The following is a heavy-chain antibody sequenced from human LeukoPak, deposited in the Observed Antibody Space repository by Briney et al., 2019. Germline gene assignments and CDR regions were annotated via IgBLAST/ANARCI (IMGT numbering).Heavy chain of an antibody. CDR3: ARGALVVRGVVMGFDH. V-gene: IGHV4-59*12. J-gene: IGHJ4*02. Sequence: PSETLSLTCTVSGGSISSYYWSWIRQPPGKGLEWIGYIYYSGSTNYNPSLKSRVTISVDKSKNQFSLKLSSVTAADTAVYYCARGALVVRGVVMGFDHWGQGTLVTVSS. CDR2: IYYSGST. CDR1: GGSISSYY. D-gene: IGHD3-10*01.